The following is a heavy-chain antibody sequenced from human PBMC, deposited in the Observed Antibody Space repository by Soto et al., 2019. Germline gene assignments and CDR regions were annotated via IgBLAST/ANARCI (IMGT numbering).Heavy chain of an antibody. CDR3: ARVGNVRFLVAGYFDY. CDR1: GFTFSSYA. V-gene: IGHV3-30-3*01. J-gene: IGHJ4*02. Sequence: QVQLVESGGGVVQPGRSLRLSCAASGFTFSSYAMHWVRQAPGKGLEWVAVISYDGSNKYYADSVKGRFTISRDNSKNTLYLQMNSLIAEDTAVYYCARVGNVRFLVAGYFDYWGQGTLVTVSS. CDR2: ISYDGSNK. D-gene: IGHD3-3*01.